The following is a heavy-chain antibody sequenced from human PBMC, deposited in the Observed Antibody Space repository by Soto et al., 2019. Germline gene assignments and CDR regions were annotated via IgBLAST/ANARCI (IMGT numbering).Heavy chain of an antibody. Sequence: EVQLVESGGGLVQPGGSLRLSCAASGFTFSSYSMNWVRQAPGKGLEWVSYISSSSSTIYYADSVKGRFTISRDNAKNSLYLQMNSLRAEDTAVYYRARVGSLDYDFWSGYSPFDYWGQGTLVTVSS. V-gene: IGHV3-48*01. CDR1: GFTFSSYS. J-gene: IGHJ4*02. CDR3: ARVGSLDYDFWSGYSPFDY. CDR2: ISSSSSTI. D-gene: IGHD3-3*01.